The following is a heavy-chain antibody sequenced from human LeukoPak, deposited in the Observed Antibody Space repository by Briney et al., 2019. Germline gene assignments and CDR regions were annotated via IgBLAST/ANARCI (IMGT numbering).Heavy chain of an antibody. Sequence: SETLSLTCAVSGGSISSSNWWSWVRQPPGKGLEWIGEIYHSGSTNYNPSLKSRVTISVDKSKNQFSLKLSSVTAADTAVYYCARHSGHTRKSAFDYWGEGTLVTVSS. J-gene: IGHJ4*02. CDR1: GGSISSSNW. V-gene: IGHV4-4*02. CDR3: ARHSGHTRKSAFDY. D-gene: IGHD2-15*01. CDR2: IYHSGST.